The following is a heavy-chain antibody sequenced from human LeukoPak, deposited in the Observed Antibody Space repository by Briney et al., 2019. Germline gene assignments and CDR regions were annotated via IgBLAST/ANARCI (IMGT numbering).Heavy chain of an antibody. CDR3: ARVAWIQLWFDRWYFDY. CDR1: GFTFSSYW. V-gene: IGHV3-7*01. D-gene: IGHD5-18*01. J-gene: IGHJ4*02. CDR2: IKQDGSEK. Sequence: GGSLRLSCAASGFTFSSYWMSWVRQAPGKGLEWVANIKQDGSEKYYVDSVKGRFTISRGNAKNSLYLQMNSLRAEDTAVYYCARVAWIQLWFDRWYFDYWGQGTLVTVSS.